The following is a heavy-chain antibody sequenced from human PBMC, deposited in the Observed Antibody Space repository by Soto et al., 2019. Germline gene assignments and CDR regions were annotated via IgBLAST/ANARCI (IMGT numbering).Heavy chain of an antibody. V-gene: IGHV4-59*01. CDR1: GDYISSYY. D-gene: IGHD2-21*02. CDR2: MYNTGST. J-gene: IGHJ6*02. Sequence: PSETLSLTCSVSGDYISSYYWSWIRQPPGKGLEWIGYMYNTGSTIYNPSLKSRVTISVDTSKNQFSLKLNSVTAADTAVYYCARDLWGYCGADCYPLDVWGQGTTVTVSS. CDR3: ARDLWGYCGADCYPLDV.